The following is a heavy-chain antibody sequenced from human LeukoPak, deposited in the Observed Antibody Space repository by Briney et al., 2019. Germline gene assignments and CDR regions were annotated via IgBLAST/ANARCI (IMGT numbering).Heavy chain of an antibody. CDR3: ARYEDSGSFIDY. V-gene: IGHV5-51*01. CDR1: GYSFTCHW. Sequence: GESLKIACMGSGYSFTCHWIGWVRQMPGKGLEWMGIIYPGDSDTRYSPSFQGQVTISADKSISTAYLQWSSLKASDTAMYYCARYEDSGSFIDYWGQGTLVTVSS. J-gene: IGHJ4*02. CDR2: IYPGDSDT. D-gene: IGHD1-26*01.